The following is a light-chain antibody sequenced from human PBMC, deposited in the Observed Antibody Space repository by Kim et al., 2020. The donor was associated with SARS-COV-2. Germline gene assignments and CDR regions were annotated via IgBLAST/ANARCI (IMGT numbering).Light chain of an antibody. CDR3: NSRDSSGNHEV. V-gene: IGLV3-19*01. Sequence: SSELTQDPAVSVALGQTVRITCQGDSLRNYYGSWYQQKPGQAPVLVIYGKNNRPSGIPDRFSGSSSGNTVSLTIAGAQAEDEADYYCNSRDSSGNHEVFGGGTKLTVL. CDR1: SLRNYY. CDR2: GKN. J-gene: IGLJ3*02.